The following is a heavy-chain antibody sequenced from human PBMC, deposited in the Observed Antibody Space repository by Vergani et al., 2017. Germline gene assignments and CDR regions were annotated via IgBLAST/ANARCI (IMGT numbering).Heavy chain of an antibody. CDR3: ARAGAYGDLYYFDY. CDR2: IYHSGST. Sequence: QLQLQESGSGLVKPSQTLSPTCAVSGGSISSGGYSWSWIRQPPGKGLEWIGYIYHSGSTYYNPSLKSRVTISVDRSKNQFSLKLSSVTAADTAVYYCARAGAYGDLYYFDYWGQGTLVTVSS. CDR1: GGSISSGGYS. J-gene: IGHJ4*02. V-gene: IGHV4-30-2*01. D-gene: IGHD4-17*01.